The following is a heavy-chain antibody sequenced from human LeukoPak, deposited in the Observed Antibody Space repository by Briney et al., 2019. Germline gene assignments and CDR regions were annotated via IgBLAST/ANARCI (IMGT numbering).Heavy chain of an antibody. J-gene: IGHJ4*02. Sequence: GGSLRLSCAASGCTFSNYGMHWVRQAPGKGLEWVAFISYDGSYKYYADSVKGRFTISRDNSKNTLYLQMNSMRAEDTAVYYCAKDPRRYSRTGGYFDYWGQGTLVTVSS. D-gene: IGHD6-13*01. CDR3: AKDPRRYSRTGGYFDY. CDR1: GCTFSNYG. CDR2: ISYDGSYK. V-gene: IGHV3-30*18.